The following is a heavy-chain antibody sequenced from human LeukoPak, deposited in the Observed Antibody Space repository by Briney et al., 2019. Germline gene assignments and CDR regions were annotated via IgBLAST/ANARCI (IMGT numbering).Heavy chain of an antibody. CDR2: ISGSGGST. CDR1: GFTFSSYA. Sequence: PGGSLRLSCAASGFTFSSYAMSWVRQAPGKGLEWVSAISGSGGSTYYADSVKGRFTISRDNSKNTLYLQMNSLRADDTAIYYCAKVIITGSFPDYFDNWGQGTLVTISS. V-gene: IGHV3-23*01. J-gene: IGHJ4*02. CDR3: AKVIITGSFPDYFDN. D-gene: IGHD3-10*01.